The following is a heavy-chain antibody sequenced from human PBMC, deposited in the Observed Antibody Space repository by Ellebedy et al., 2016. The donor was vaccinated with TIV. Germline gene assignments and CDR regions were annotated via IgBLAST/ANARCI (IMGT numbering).Heavy chain of an antibody. V-gene: IGHV3-7*01. CDR1: GFTFSSNW. CDR2: IKEDGSEK. D-gene: IGHD6-13*01. Sequence: GESLKISCVASGFTFSSNWMNWVRQAPGKGLEWVASIKEDGSEKYYVDSVKGRFTISRDNAKNSVYLQMNSLRVEDMAVYYCARVLWTAAADWGQGTLVTVSS. J-gene: IGHJ4*02. CDR3: ARVLWTAAAD.